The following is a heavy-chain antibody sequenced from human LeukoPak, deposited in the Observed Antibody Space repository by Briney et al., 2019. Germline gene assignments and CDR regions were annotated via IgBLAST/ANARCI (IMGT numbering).Heavy chain of an antibody. CDR2: IKQDGSEK. Sequence: RGSLRLSCVASGFTFSSYWMSWVRQAPGKGLEWVANIKQDGSEKYYVDSVKGRFTISRDNAKNSLYLQMNSLRAEDTAVYYCARKGRLAPDAFDIWGQGTMVTVSS. CDR3: ARKGRLAPDAFDI. D-gene: IGHD3-9*01. CDR1: GFTFSSYW. J-gene: IGHJ3*02. V-gene: IGHV3-7*01.